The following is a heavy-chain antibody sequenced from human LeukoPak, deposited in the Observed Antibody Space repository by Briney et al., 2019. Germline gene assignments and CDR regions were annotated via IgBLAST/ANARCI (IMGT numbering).Heavy chain of an antibody. CDR1: GGSVSGYY. CDR2: IFYSGST. Sequence: SETLSLTCTVSGGSVSGYYWSWIRQPPGKGLEFIGYIFYSGSTKYNPSLKSRVTISVDTYQNQFSLKLSSVTAADTAVYYCARVMDHGYSDYWGQGTLVTVSS. CDR3: ARVMDHGYSDY. D-gene: IGHD3-22*01. V-gene: IGHV4-59*02. J-gene: IGHJ4*02.